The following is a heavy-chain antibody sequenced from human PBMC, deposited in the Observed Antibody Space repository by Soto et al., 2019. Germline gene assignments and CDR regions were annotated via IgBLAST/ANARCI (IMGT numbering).Heavy chain of an antibody. J-gene: IGHJ4*02. CDR3: VKGEFYYDSSAYYPFDS. Sequence: GASVKVSCKASGYTFTNYAIHWVRQAPGQRLEWMGWIHPANGNTKYSQRFQGRVTITSDTSASTAYMEVSSLRADDTAVYYCVKGEFYYDSSAYYPFDSWGQGTLVTVSS. CDR1: GYTFTNYA. CDR2: IHPANGNT. D-gene: IGHD3-22*01. V-gene: IGHV1-3*01.